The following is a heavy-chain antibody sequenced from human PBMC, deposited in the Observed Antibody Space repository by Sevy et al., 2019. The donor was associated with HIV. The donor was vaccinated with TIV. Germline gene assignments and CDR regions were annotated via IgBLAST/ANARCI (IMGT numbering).Heavy chain of an antibody. CDR3: ARERGDDAFDI. V-gene: IGHV1-46*01. Sequence: ASVKVSCKASGYTFTSYYMHWVRQAPGQGLEWMGIINPSGGSTSYAQKFQGRVTMTRDTSTSTVYMELSSLRFEDTAVYYCARERGDDAFDIWGQGTMVTVSS. D-gene: IGHD2-21*02. CDR1: GYTFTSYY. CDR2: INPSGGST. J-gene: IGHJ3*02.